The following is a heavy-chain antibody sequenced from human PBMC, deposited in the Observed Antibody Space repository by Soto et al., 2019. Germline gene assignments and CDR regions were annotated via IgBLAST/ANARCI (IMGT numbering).Heavy chain of an antibody. CDR2: INAGNGNT. CDR1: GYTFTSYA. CDR3: ARERRPNYYDILTGYFDY. V-gene: IGHV1-3*01. Sequence: GASVKVSCKASGYTFTSYAMHWVRQAPGQRLEWMGWINAGNGNTKYSQKFQGRVTITRDTSASTAYMELSSLRSEDTAVYYCARERRPNYYDILTGYFDYWGQGTLVTVSS. D-gene: IGHD3-9*01. J-gene: IGHJ4*02.